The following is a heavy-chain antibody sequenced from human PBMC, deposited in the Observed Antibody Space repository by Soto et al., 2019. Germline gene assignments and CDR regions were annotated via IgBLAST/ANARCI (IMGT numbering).Heavy chain of an antibody. Sequence: GGSLRLSCAASGFTFSSYAMSWARQAPGKGLEWISAISDSGGSTYYADSVKGRFTISRDNSKDTLYLQMNSLRVEDTAVYYCAKSLDSASSYWGAYWGQGTLVTVSS. V-gene: IGHV3-23*01. D-gene: IGHD1-26*01. CDR3: AKSLDSASSYWGAY. J-gene: IGHJ4*02. CDR2: ISDSGGST. CDR1: GFTFSSYA.